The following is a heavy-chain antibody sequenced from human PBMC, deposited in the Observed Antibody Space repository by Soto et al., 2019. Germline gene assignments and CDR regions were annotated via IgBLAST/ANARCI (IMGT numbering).Heavy chain of an antibody. CDR3: ARNNYYGSGSFLYFDF. Sequence: SETLSLTCTVSGGSISTGGYYWNWIRQHPGKGLEWIGYFYYSGSTYYNPSLKSRVTISVNTSKNQFSLKLSSVTAADTAVYYCARNNYYGSGSFLYFDFWGQGTLVTVSS. CDR1: GGSISTGGYY. V-gene: IGHV4-31*03. CDR2: FYYSGST. D-gene: IGHD3-10*01. J-gene: IGHJ4*02.